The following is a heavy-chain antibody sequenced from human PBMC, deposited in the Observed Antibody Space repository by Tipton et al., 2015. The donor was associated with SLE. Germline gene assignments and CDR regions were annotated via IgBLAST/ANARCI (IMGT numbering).Heavy chain of an antibody. D-gene: IGHD2/OR15-2a*01. J-gene: IGHJ4*02. CDR3: AKENDFDY. CDR1: GGSISSSSYY. V-gene: IGHV4-39*07. CDR2: INHSGST. Sequence: TLSLTCTVSGGSISSSSYYWSWIRQPPGKGLEWIGEINHSGSTNYNPSLKSRVTISVDTPKNQFSLKLSSVTAADTAVYYCAKENDFDYWGQGTLVTVSS.